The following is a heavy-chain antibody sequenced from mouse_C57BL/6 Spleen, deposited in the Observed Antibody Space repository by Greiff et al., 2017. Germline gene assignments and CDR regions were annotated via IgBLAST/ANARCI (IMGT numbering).Heavy chain of an antibody. CDR3: ARIYYYGSSPYAMDY. CDR2: ISSGSSTI. V-gene: IGHV5-17*01. CDR1: GFTFSDYG. Sequence: EVKLMESGGGLVKPGGSLKLSCAASGFTFSDYGMHWVRQAPVKGLEWVAYISSGSSTIYYADTVKGRFTISRDNAKNTLFLQMTSLRSEDTAMYYCARIYYYGSSPYAMDYWGQGTSVTVSS. J-gene: IGHJ4*01. D-gene: IGHD1-1*01.